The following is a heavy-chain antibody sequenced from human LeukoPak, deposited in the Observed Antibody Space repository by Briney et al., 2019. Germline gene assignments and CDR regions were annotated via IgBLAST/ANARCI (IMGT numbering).Heavy chain of an antibody. V-gene: IGHV1-18*01. CDR1: GYTFTSYG. D-gene: IGHD3-10*01. Sequence: ASVNVSCKASGYTFTSYGISWVRQAPGQGLEWMGWISAYNGNTNYAQKLQGRVTMTTDTSTSTAYMELRSLRSDDTAVYYCARDPNRLYYYGSGSYSPLDYWGQGTLVTVSS. CDR3: ARDPNRLYYYGSGSYSPLDY. J-gene: IGHJ4*02. CDR2: ISAYNGNT.